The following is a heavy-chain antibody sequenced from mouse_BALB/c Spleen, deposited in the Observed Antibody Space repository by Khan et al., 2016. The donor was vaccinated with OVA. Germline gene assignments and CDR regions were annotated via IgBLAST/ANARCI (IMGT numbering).Heavy chain of an antibody. J-gene: IGHJ3*01. CDR2: INPTNGRS. CDR1: GYTFTSYW. CDR3: ARGGYGSLAY. Sequence: QVQLQQPGAELVKPGASVKLSCKASGYTFTSYWMHWVKQRPGQGLEWIGYINPTNGRSNYNEKFKSKATLTVDTSSSTAYMQLNSLTSEDSAVYYCARGGYGSLAYWGQGTLVTVSA. D-gene: IGHD2-10*02. V-gene: IGHV1S81*02.